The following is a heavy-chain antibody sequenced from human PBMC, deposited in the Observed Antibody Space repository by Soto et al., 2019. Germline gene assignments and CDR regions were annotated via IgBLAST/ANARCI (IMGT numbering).Heavy chain of an antibody. Sequence: GGSLRLSCAASGFTFSSYGMHWVRQAPGKGLEWVAVIWYDGSNKYYADSVKGRFTISRDNSKNTLYLQMNSLRAEDTAVYYCARDMVRGTIDYWGQGTLVTVSS. CDR2: IWYDGSNK. D-gene: IGHD3-10*01. CDR1: GFTFSSYG. J-gene: IGHJ4*02. CDR3: ARDMVRGTIDY. V-gene: IGHV3-33*01.